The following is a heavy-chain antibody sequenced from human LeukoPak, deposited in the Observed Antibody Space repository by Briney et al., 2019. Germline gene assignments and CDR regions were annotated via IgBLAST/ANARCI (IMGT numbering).Heavy chain of an antibody. Sequence: GGSLRLSCAASGFTFSSYWMSWVGQGPGKGLEGVANIKQDGGETYYVDSVKGRFTISRDNAKNSLYLQMNSLRAEDTAVYYCAKDYSRQGDYFDYWGQGTLVTVSS. CDR2: IKQDGGET. D-gene: IGHD2-15*01. CDR3: AKDYSRQGDYFDY. V-gene: IGHV3-7*01. CDR1: GFTFSSYW. J-gene: IGHJ4*02.